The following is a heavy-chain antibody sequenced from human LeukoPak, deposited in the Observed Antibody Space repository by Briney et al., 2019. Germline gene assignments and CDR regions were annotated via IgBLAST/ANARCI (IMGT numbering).Heavy chain of an antibody. D-gene: IGHD6-19*01. V-gene: IGHV3-7*01. J-gene: IGHJ4*02. CDR2: IKQDGSEK. Sequence: GGSPRLSCAASGFTFSSYWMSWVRQAPGKGLEWVANIKQDGSEKYYVDSVRGRFTISRDNAKNSLYLQMNSLRAEDTAVYYCARDLEAVPFDYWGQGTLVTVSS. CDR1: GFTFSSYW. CDR3: ARDLEAVPFDY.